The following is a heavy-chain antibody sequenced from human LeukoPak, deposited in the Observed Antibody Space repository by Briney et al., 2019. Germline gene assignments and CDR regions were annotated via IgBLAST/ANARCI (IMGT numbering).Heavy chain of an antibody. CDR1: GFTFDDYA. CDR3: AKDVVAEYGGNWNYFDY. Sequence: GGSLRLSCAASGFTFDDYAMHWVRQAPGKGLEWVSGISWNSGTIGYADSVKGRFTISRDNAKNSLYLQMISLRAEDMALYYCAKDVVAEYGGNWNYFDYWGQGTLVTVSS. V-gene: IGHV3-9*03. J-gene: IGHJ4*02. D-gene: IGHD4/OR15-4a*01. CDR2: ISWNSGTI.